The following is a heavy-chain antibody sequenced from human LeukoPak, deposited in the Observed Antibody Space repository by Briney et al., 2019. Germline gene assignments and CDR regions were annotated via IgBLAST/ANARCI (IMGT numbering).Heavy chain of an antibody. CDR3: ARDRDSSSHIDY. D-gene: IGHD6-6*01. J-gene: IGHJ4*02. CDR1: GYTFTGYY. Sequence: ASVKVSCKASGYTFTGYYMHWVRQAPGQGLEWMGWINPNSGGTKYAQKFQGRVTMTRDTSISTAYMELSSLTSDDTAVYYCARDRDSSSHIDYWGQGTLVTVSS. V-gene: IGHV1-2*02. CDR2: INPNSGGT.